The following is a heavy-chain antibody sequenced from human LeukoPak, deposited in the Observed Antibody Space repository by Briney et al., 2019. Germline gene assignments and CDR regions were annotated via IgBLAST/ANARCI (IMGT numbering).Heavy chain of an antibody. J-gene: IGHJ4*02. CDR3: ARVGLDYYDSSGYSDY. V-gene: IGHV3-53*01. D-gene: IGHD3-22*01. CDR1: GLIVTSNY. CDR2: IYSGGST. Sequence: GGSLRLSCAGSGLIVTSNYMTWVRQAPGKGLEWVSVIYSGGSTYYADSVKGRFTISRDNSKNTLYLQMNSLRAEDTAVYYCARVGLDYYDSSGYSDYWGQGTLVTVSS.